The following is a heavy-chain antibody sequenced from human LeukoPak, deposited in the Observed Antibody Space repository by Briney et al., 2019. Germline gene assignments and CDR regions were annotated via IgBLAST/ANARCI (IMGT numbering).Heavy chain of an antibody. V-gene: IGHV3-53*01. CDR3: AREGPYYNMDV. CDR2: IYSGGST. J-gene: IGHJ6*02. CDR1: GFIVSRNY. Sequence: GGSLRLSCAVSGFIVSRNYMSWVRQAPGKGLEWVSVIYSGGSTYYADSVKGRFTISSDNFKNTLYLQMNRLRVEDTAVYFCAREGPYYNMDVWGQGTTVTVSS.